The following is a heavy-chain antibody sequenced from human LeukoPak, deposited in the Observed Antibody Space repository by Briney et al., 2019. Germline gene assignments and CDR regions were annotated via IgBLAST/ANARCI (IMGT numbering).Heavy chain of an antibody. Sequence: GGSLRLSWAASGFTFSSYSMNWVRQAPGKGLEWVSHITSSGTATYYADSVKGRFTISRDNAKNSLYLQMDSLRAEDTAVYSCARGVDNWGQGTLVTVSS. V-gene: IGHV3-48*01. CDR1: GFTFSSYS. J-gene: IGHJ4*02. CDR2: ITSSGTAT. CDR3: ARGVDN.